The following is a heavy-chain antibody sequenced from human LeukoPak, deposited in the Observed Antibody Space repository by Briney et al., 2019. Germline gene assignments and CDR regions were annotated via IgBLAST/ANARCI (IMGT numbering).Heavy chain of an antibody. CDR2: INHSGST. CDR1: GGSFSGYY. V-gene: IGHV4-34*01. Sequence: SETLSLTCAVYGGSFSGYYWSWIRQPPGKGLEWIGEINHSGSTNYNPSLKSRVTISVDTSKNQFSLKLSSVTAADTAVYYCARLFYVRAFDIWGQGTMVTISS. D-gene: IGHD2-21*01. CDR3: ARLFYVRAFDI. J-gene: IGHJ3*02.